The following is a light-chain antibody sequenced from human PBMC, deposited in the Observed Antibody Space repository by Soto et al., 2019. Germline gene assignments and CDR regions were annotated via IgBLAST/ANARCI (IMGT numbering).Light chain of an antibody. Sequence: EIVLTQSPGTLSLSPGERATLSCRASQSVSSNYLTWYQQKPGQAPRLLIYGASSRATGIPDRFSGSGSGTDFTLRITRLEPEDFAVYSCPQYGSSPFTFGPGTKVDIK. J-gene: IGKJ3*01. CDR3: PQYGSSPFT. CDR1: QSVSSNY. V-gene: IGKV3-20*01. CDR2: GAS.